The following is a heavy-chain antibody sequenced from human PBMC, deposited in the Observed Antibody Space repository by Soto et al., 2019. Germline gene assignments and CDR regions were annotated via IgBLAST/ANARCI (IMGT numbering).Heavy chain of an antibody. J-gene: IGHJ6*02. CDR2: IYYSGST. V-gene: IGHV4-39*01. CDR3: ARLHGYCISSSCHGHYAMDV. D-gene: IGHD2-2*01. Sequence: QLQLQESGPGLVKPSETLSLTCTVSSAPVSSSTYTWGWIRQPPGKGLERIGSIYYSGSTYYNPSLNSRVTASVDTSKNQFSLKVTSVTAADTAGYYCARLHGYCISSSCHGHYAMDVWGQGTTVTVSS. CDR1: SAPVSSSTYT.